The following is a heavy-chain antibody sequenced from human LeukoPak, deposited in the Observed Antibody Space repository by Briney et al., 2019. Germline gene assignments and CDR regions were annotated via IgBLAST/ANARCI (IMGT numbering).Heavy chain of an antibody. CDR2: ISGTGGRT. V-gene: IGHV3-23*01. D-gene: IGHD5-18*01. Sequence: HPGGSLRLSCAASGFTFSSYAMSWVRQAPGKGLEWVSAISGTGGRTYYADSVKGRFTISRDNSKNTLYLQMNSLSAEDTAVYFCAKDTRYLYGNRGYHDSFRGAFDIWGQGTMVTVSS. J-gene: IGHJ3*02. CDR1: GFTFSSYA. CDR3: AKDTRYLYGNRGYHDSFRGAFDI.